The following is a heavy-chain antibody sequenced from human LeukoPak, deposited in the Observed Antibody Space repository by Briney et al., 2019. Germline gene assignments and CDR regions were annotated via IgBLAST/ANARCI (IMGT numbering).Heavy chain of an antibody. V-gene: IGHV1-69*01. J-gene: IGHJ4*02. CDR3: ARIYRELSGSIFGVVKD. Sequence: GSSVKVSCKASGGTFSSYAISWVRQAPGQGLEWMGGIIPIFGTANYAQKFQGRVTITADESTSTAYMELSSLRSEDTAVYYCARIYRELSGSIFGVVKDWGQGTLVTVSS. CDR1: GGTFSSYA. D-gene: IGHD3-3*01. CDR2: IIPIFGTA.